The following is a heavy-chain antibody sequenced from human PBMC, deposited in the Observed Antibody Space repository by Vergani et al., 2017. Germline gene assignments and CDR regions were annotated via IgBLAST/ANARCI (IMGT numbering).Heavy chain of an antibody. V-gene: IGHV4-39*01. J-gene: IGHJ5*02. CDR2: SYYSGST. CDR3: PLHFALIAANNWFDP. CDR1: NDSVSNTFYY. Sequence: QVERKEVGLGVVKPSETLSLTCTVSNDSVSNTFYYWGWIRQTPGKGLEWIGSSYYSGSTYYNPSLESRVTMSVDTSKSQFSLKLSSVTSAYTAVYYYPLHFALIAANNWFDPLGQETLFTISS. D-gene: IGHD2-21*01.